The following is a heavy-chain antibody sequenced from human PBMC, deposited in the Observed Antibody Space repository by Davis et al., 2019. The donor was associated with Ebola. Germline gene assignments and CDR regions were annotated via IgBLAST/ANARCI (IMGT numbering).Heavy chain of an antibody. V-gene: IGHV3-73*01. J-gene: IGHJ4*02. CDR1: GFTFSSYS. Sequence: GGSLRLSCAASGFTFSSYSMNWVRQASGKGLEWVGRIRSKANSYATAYAASVKGRFTISRDDSKNTAYLQMNSLKTEDTAVYYCTSRDTVTKYSPFDYWGQGTLVTVSS. D-gene: IGHD4-17*01. CDR2: IRSKANSYAT. CDR3: TSRDTVTKYSPFDY.